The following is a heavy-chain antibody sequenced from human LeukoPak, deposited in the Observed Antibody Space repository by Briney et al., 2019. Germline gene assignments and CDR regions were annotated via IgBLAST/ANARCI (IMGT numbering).Heavy chain of an antibody. CDR2: IYPGDSQT. Sequence: GESLKISCKGSGYSFTTYWIVWVRQMPGKGLEWMGIIYPGDSQTTYSPSFQGQVTTSAGKSISTAYLQWSSLKASDTAMYYCAKAGYCSGGSCYSGGWLDPWGQGTLVTVSS. J-gene: IGHJ5*02. CDR3: AKAGYCSGGSCYSGGWLDP. D-gene: IGHD2-15*01. CDR1: GYSFTTYW. V-gene: IGHV5-51*01.